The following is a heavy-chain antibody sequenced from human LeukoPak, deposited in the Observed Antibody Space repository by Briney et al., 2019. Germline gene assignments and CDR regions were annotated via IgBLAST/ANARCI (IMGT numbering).Heavy chain of an antibody. CDR2: IYYSGST. V-gene: IGHV4-59*01. D-gene: IGHD2-15*01. Sequence: SETLSLTCTVSSGSISSYYWSWIRQPPGKGLEWIGYIYYSGSTNYNPSLKSRVTISVDTSKNQFSLKLSSVTAADTAVYYCARFLERRGGSNDAFDIWGQGTMVTVSS. J-gene: IGHJ3*02. CDR1: SGSISSYY. CDR3: ARFLERRGGSNDAFDI.